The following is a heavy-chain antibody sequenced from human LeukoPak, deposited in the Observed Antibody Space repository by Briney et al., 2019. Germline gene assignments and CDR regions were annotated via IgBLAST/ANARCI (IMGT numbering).Heavy chain of an antibody. V-gene: IGHV3-30*02. J-gene: IGHJ4*02. CDR3: ARGQRRHTDMAPSFDY. CDR1: GFTFSSYG. CDR2: IRYDGSNK. D-gene: IGHD5-18*01. Sequence: PGGSLRLSCAPSGFTFSSYGMHWVRQAPGKGLEWVAFIRYDGSNKYYADSMKGRFTISRDNSKNTLYLQMNSLRPEDTAVYYCARGQRRHTDMAPSFDYWGQGTLVTVSS.